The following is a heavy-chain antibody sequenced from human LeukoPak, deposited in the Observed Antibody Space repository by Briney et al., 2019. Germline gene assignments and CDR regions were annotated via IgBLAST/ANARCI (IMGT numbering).Heavy chain of an antibody. CDR1: GDSISTYY. V-gene: IGHV4-59*08. Sequence: PSETLSLTCSVSGDSISTYYWNWIRQPPGKGLEFIGYIHYSGSTNYNPSLKSRVTISVDTSKNHFSLKLSSVTAADTAVYYCARTGYGDHFNLWGRGTLVTVSS. J-gene: IGHJ2*01. D-gene: IGHD4-17*01. CDR2: IHYSGST. CDR3: ARTGYGDHFNL.